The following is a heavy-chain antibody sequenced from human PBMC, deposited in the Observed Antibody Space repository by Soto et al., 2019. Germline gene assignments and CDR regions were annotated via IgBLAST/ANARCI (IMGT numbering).Heavy chain of an antibody. D-gene: IGHD1-1*01. J-gene: IGHJ4*02. Sequence: QVQLVESGGGVVLPGRSLRLSCAASGFIFSSSGMHWVRQAPGKGLEWVAVISYDGNTKYYADSVKGRFTISRDNSKNTLYLQMTSLGVEDTAVYYCANQVQTGHWGQGTLVTVSS. CDR2: ISYDGNTK. CDR1: GFIFSSSG. V-gene: IGHV3-30*18. CDR3: ANQVQTGH.